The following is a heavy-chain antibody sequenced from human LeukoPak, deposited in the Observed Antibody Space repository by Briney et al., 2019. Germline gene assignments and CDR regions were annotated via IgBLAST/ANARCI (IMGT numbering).Heavy chain of an antibody. J-gene: IGHJ4*02. CDR3: AKASLGFCITTSCFPVDY. D-gene: IGHD2-2*01. V-gene: IGHV3-23*01. Sequence: GGSLRLSCTASGFTFSSYAMCWVRQAPGKGLEWVSCISANGGDTYYADSVKARFTVSRDNSKNTLYPQMNSLRAEDTAIYFCAKASLGFCITTSCFPVDYWGQGTLVTVSS. CDR1: GFTFSSYA. CDR2: ISANGGDT.